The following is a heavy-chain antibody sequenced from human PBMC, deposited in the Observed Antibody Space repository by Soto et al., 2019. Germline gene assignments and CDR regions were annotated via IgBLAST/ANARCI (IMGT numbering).Heavy chain of an antibody. CDR1: GGSISSSSYY. Sequence: LSLTCTVSGGSISSSSYYWGWIRQPPGKGLEWIGSSYYSGSTYYSPSLKSRVTISVDTSKNQFSLKLSSVTAADTAVYYCATTEGVSYYYYGMDVWGQGTTVTVSS. CDR3: ATTEGVSYYYYGMDV. V-gene: IGHV4-39*01. D-gene: IGHD4-17*01. CDR2: SYYSGST. J-gene: IGHJ6*02.